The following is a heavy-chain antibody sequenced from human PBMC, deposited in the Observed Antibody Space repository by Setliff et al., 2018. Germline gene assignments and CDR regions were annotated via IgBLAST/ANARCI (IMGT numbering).Heavy chain of an antibody. Sequence: SETLSLTCAVSGYSISSDYYWGWIRQPPGKGLEWIGTVYDSGTTYYNPSLKSRVTIFVDTSKNQFSLNLNSVTAADTGVYYCASCRYQVPYDYWGQGILVTVSS. CDR2: VYDSGTT. CDR1: GYSISSDYY. J-gene: IGHJ4*02. D-gene: IGHD2-2*01. CDR3: ASCRYQVPYDY. V-gene: IGHV4-38-2*01.